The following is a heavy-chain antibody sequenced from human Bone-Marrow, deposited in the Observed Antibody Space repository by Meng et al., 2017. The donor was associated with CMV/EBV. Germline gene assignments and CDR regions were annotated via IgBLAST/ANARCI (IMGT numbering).Heavy chain of an antibody. J-gene: IGHJ6*02. Sequence: GESLKISCTASGFTFGDYAMSWVRQAPGKGLEWLGSIRSKAYGGTTEYAASVKGRFTISRDDFKRTAYLQMNSLKTEDTAVYYCTRDRGVAEAGKPYWYYGMDVWGQGTTVTVSS. CDR1: GFTFGDYA. CDR2: IRSKAYGGTT. V-gene: IGHV3-49*04. D-gene: IGHD6-13*01. CDR3: TRDRGVAEAGKPYWYYGMDV.